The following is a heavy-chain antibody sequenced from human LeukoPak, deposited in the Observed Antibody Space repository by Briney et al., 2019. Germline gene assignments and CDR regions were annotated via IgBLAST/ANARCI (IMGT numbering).Heavy chain of an antibody. Sequence: SETLSLTCTVSGGSISSTTYYWGWIRQPPGKGLEWIGEINYSRSTNYNPSLKSRVTISVDTSENQFSLILTSVTAADTAVYYCAREPYYDILTGYCHWGQGTLVTVSS. CDR2: INYSRST. CDR3: AREPYYDILTGYCH. V-gene: IGHV4-39*07. J-gene: IGHJ4*02. CDR1: GGSISSTTYY. D-gene: IGHD3-9*01.